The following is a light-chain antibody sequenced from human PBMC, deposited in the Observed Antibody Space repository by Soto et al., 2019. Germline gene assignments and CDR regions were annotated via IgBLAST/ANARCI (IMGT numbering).Light chain of an antibody. Sequence: DIQMTQSPSSVSASAGDRVTITCRASQGISSWLVGYQQKPGRAPKLLIYTGSSLQGGVPSRCSGTGSGTDFTLTISSLQPEDVATYYCQQANSFPLPFGGGTKVEIK. CDR1: QGISSW. CDR2: TGS. V-gene: IGKV1-12*01. J-gene: IGKJ4*01. CDR3: QQANSFPLP.